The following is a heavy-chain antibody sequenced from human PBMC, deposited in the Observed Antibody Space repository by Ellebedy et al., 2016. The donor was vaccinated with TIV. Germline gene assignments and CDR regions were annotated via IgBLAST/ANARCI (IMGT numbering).Heavy chain of an antibody. D-gene: IGHD4-17*01. J-gene: IGHJ4*02. Sequence: GESLKISCVASGFTFSSYPMNWVRQAPGKGLEWVARSRDKTHSFTTEYAASVKGRFIISRDVSKNSLYLQMNSLRDEDTAVYYCVRHTDYALDYWGQGALVTVSS. CDR2: SRDKTHSFTT. CDR3: VRHTDYALDY. CDR1: GFTFSSYP. V-gene: IGHV3-72*01.